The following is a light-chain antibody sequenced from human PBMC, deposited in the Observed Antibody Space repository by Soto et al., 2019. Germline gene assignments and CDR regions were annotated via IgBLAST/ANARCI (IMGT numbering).Light chain of an antibody. CDR1: PRDIGAYNY. Sequence: QSALTQPASVSGSPGQSITISCSGTPRDIGAYNYVSWYQHLPGKAPEVIIYDVTNRPSGVSSRFSGSKSGTTASLTISGLQAEDEANYYCGSYTITSTLMIFDGGTKLTVL. V-gene: IGLV2-14*03. CDR3: GSYTITSTLMI. CDR2: DVT. J-gene: IGLJ2*01.